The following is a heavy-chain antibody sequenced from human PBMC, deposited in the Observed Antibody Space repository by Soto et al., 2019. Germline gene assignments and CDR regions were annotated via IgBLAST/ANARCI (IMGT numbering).Heavy chain of an antibody. CDR1: GYTFTGYH. CDR2: INPNSGVT. D-gene: IGHD2-21*02. Sequence: QVQLVQSGAEVKKPGASVKVSCKASGYTFTGYHMHWVRQAPGQGLEWMGWINPNSGVTIHAQKFPGRVIMTRETPITTAYMELSRLTPDDTAVYYCARRLGLLVTPIPGYWGQGTLVTVSS. CDR3: ARRLGLLVTPIPGY. V-gene: IGHV1-2*02. J-gene: IGHJ4*02.